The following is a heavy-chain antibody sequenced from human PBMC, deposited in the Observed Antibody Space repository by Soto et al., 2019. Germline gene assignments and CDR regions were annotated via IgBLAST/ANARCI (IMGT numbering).Heavy chain of an antibody. D-gene: IGHD4-4*01. CDR3: ARGASNGQYFDY. CDR1: DASIRGYY. J-gene: IGHJ4*02. CDR2: FHYSGIS. V-gene: IGHV4-59*01. Sequence: SETLSLICTVSDASIRGYYWSWIRQPPGKGLEWIGYFHYSGISNYNSSRKSRVTMSLDTSKNQFSLKLSSVSAADTAICYCARGASNGQYFDYWGQGALVTVS.